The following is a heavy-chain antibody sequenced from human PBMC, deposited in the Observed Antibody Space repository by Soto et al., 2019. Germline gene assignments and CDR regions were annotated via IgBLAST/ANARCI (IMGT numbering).Heavy chain of an antibody. J-gene: IGHJ3*02. Sequence: QGRLLQSGAEVKKPGASVRVSCRASGYAFTSYGISWVRQAPGQGLEWVAWISAYNGKRDTAQKFQGRVTMTLDTTTDTAHMELGDLTSADTAVYYCARGRIVALIHDAFEIWGQGTMVAVSS. CDR3: ARGRIVALIHDAFEI. V-gene: IGHV1-18*01. CDR1: GYAFTSYG. D-gene: IGHD2-21*01. CDR2: ISAYNGKR.